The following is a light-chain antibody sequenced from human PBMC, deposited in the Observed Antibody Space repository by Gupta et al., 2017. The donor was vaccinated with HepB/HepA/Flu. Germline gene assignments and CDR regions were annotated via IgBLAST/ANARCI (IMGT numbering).Light chain of an antibody. CDR1: QSLVDGDRNAS. CDR2: KVS. J-gene: IGKJ3*01. CDR3: RQTTHWPPVT. Sequence: DSVMTQSPLCLPVTLGQPASISCRSSQSLVDGDRNASLNWFKQKPGRASRRLIYKVSNRDAGVPDRFSGSGWGKDLTLKISRGEAEDVGAYCCRQTTHWPPVTFGHGTKVDIK. V-gene: IGKV2-30*01.